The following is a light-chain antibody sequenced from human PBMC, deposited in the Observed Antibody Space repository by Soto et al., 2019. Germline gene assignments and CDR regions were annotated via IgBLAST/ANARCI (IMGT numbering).Light chain of an antibody. V-gene: IGKV4-1*01. J-gene: IGKJ1*01. CDR3: HQYADTPRT. CDR2: WAS. Sequence: DIVMTQSPDSLAVSLGERATMNCKSSQSVLYSPNNKTYLAWYQKKPGQPPKLLIYWASNRESGVPDRFSGSGSATDFTLTISSLQAEDVATYYCHQYADTPRTFGQGTKVEIK. CDR1: QSVLYSPNNKTY.